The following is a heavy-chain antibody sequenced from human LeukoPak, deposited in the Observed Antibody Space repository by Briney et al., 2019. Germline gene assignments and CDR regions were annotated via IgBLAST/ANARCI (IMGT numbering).Heavy chain of an antibody. D-gene: IGHD6-19*01. CDR2: ISGSGDST. V-gene: IGHV3-23*01. CDR1: GFTFSSYA. CDR3: AKAPQQWLECFDY. J-gene: IGHJ4*02. Sequence: PGGSLRLSCAASGFTFSSYAMSWVRQAPGKGLEWVSGISGSGDSTYYADFVKGRFTISRDNSKNTLYLQMNSLRAEDTAVYYCAKAPQQWLECFDYWGRGTLVTVSS.